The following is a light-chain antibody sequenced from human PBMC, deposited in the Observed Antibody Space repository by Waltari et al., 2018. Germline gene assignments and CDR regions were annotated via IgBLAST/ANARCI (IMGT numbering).Light chain of an antibody. CDR1: SSDVGAYKY. V-gene: IGLV2-14*03. CDR2: DVS. CDR3: NSYTRSNTYV. J-gene: IGLJ1*01. Sequence: QSALTQPASVSGSPGQSITISCTGTSSDVGAYKYVSWYQQHPGKVPKLIVFDVSKRPAGVPDRFSGSKSGNTASLTISGLQAEDEADYYCNSYTRSNTYVFGTGTRVTVL.